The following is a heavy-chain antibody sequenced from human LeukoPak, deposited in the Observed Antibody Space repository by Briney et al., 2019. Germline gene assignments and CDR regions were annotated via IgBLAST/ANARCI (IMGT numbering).Heavy chain of an antibody. D-gene: IGHD3-9*01. CDR3: AKDALLLRYFDWLPPSGLTSLAFDI. J-gene: IGHJ3*02. CDR1: GFTFSSYR. CDR2: ISSSSSTI. Sequence: PGGSLRLSCAASGFTFSSYRMNWVRQAPGKGLEWVSYISSSSSTIYYADSVKGRFTISRDNAKNSLYLQMNSLRAEDTAVYYCAKDALLLRYFDWLPPSGLTSLAFDIWGQGTMVTVSS. V-gene: IGHV3-48*01.